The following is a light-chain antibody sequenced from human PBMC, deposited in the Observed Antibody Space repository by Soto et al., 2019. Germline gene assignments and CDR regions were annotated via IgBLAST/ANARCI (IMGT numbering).Light chain of an antibody. J-gene: IGKJ1*01. CDR1: QSVSTNF. CDR2: GAS. Sequence: GEGATLSCRASQSVSTNFFACYQQKPGQAPRHLIYGASTRATGIPDRFSGSGSGTDFTLTISRLEPEDSAVYYCQQYRRTSWTFGQGSKVDIK. V-gene: IGKV3-20*01. CDR3: QQYRRTSWT.